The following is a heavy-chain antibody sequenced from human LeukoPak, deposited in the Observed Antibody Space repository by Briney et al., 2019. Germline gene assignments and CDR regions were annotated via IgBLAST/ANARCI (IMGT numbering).Heavy chain of an antibody. Sequence: SVKVSCKASGGTFSSYAISWVRQAPGQGLEWMGRIIPIFGIANYAQKFQGRVTITADKSTSTAYMELSSLRSEDTAVYYCARTNIVVVPAALTNYYYGMDVWGQGTTVTVSS. CDR1: GGTFSSYA. V-gene: IGHV1-69*04. D-gene: IGHD2-2*01. J-gene: IGHJ6*02. CDR2: IIPIFGIA. CDR3: ARTNIVVVPAALTNYYYGMDV.